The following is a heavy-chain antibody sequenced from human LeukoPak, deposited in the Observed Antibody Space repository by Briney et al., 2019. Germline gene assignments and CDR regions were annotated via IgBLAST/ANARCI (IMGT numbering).Heavy chain of an antibody. V-gene: IGHV3-21*01. Sequence: GGSLRLSCAASGFTFSSYEMNWVRQAPGKGLEWVSSISSSSSYIYYADSVKGRFTISRDNAKNSLYLQINSLRAEDTAVYYCARGPTTVTTWGYYYMDVWGKGTTVTVSS. CDR3: ARGPTTVTTWGYYYMDV. D-gene: IGHD4-11*01. CDR2: ISSSSSYI. J-gene: IGHJ6*03. CDR1: GFTFSSYE.